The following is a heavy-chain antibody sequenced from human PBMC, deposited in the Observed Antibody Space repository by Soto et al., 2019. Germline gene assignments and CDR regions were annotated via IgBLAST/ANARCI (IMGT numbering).Heavy chain of an antibody. CDR3: ARVYCSGGSCYENWFDP. V-gene: IGHV1-69*12. CDR1: GGTFSSYA. Sequence: QVQLVQSGAEVKKPGSSLKVSCKASGGTFSSYAISWVRQAPGQGLEWMGGIIPIFGTANYAQKFQGRVTITADESTSTAYRELSSVRSEGTAVYYCARVYCSGGSCYENWFDPWGQGTLVTVSS. CDR2: IIPIFGTA. D-gene: IGHD2-15*01. J-gene: IGHJ5*02.